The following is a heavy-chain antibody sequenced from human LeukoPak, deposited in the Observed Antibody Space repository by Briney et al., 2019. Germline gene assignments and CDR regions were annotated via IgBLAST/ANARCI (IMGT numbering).Heavy chain of an antibody. J-gene: IGHJ4*02. CDR1: GFTFSSYA. D-gene: IGHD4-17*01. CDR3: ARNVGVGTTVIHY. CDR2: ISYDGSNK. V-gene: IGHV3-30-3*01. Sequence: GGSLRLSCAASGFTFSSYAMHWVRQAPGKGLEWVAVISYDGSNKYYADSVKGRFTISRDNSKNSLYLQMNSLRAEDTAVYYCARNVGVGTTVIHYWGQGTLVTVSS.